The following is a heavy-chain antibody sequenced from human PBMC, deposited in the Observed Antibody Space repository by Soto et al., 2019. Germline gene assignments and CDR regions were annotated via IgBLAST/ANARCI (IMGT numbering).Heavy chain of an antibody. CDR1: GGSINTFY. CDR3: AREGSYSAYNFAHGIQLWSFDF. V-gene: IGHV4-4*07. J-gene: IGHJ4*02. D-gene: IGHD5-12*01. Sequence: SETLSLTCTVSGGSINTFYWSWVRQPAGKGLEWIGRIFSSGSTSFYPSLESRVAMSVDTSKNHFSLNLSSVTAADMAVYYCAREGSYSAYNFAHGIQLWSFDFWGQGALVTVSS. CDR2: IFSSGST.